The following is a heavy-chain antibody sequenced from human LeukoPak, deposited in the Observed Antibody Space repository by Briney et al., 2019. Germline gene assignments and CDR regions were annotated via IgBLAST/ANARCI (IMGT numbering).Heavy chain of an antibody. CDR3: ARESVVRGLDY. Sequence: GGSLRLSCAASGFTFSSYEINWVRQAQGKGLEWVSYISRDSSTIFYADSVKGRFTISRDNAKSSLYLQMNSLRDEDTAVYYCARESVVRGLDYWGQGALFSASS. V-gene: IGHV3-48*02. CDR1: GFTFSSYE. CDR2: ISRDSSTI. J-gene: IGHJ4*02. D-gene: IGHD3-10*01.